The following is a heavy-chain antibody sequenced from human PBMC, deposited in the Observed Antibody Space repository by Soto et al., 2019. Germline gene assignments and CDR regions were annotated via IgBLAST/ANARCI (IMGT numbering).Heavy chain of an antibody. CDR3: AQALRSYYLDY. Sequence: IRPHPGKGLEWIGYIYYNGNTFYNPSLKSRLTISLDTSKTQFSLKLSSVTAADAAMYYCAQALRSYYLDYSGQRTLVSVSS. V-gene: IGHV4-31*02. J-gene: IGHJ4*02. D-gene: IGHD3-10*01. CDR2: IYYNGNT.